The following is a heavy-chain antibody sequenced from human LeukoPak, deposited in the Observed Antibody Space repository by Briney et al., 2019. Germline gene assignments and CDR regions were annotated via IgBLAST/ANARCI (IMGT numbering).Heavy chain of an antibody. V-gene: IGHV3-33*06. CDR1: GFTFSSYG. CDR3: AKPYYYGSGSYYPQYFDY. CDR2: IWYDGSNK. J-gene: IGHJ4*02. Sequence: PGGSLRLSCAASGFTFSSYGMHWVRQAPGNGLEGVAVIWYDGSNKYYADSVKGRFTISRDNSKNTLYLQMNSLRAEDTAVYYCAKPYYYGSGSYYPQYFDYWGQGTLVTVSS. D-gene: IGHD3-10*01.